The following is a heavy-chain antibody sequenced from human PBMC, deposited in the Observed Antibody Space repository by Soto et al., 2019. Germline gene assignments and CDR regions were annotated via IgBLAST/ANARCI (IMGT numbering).Heavy chain of an antibody. CDR1: GFTFSSYA. D-gene: IGHD3-3*01. J-gene: IGHJ4*02. CDR3: ARVGARFLEWLLYADY. V-gene: IGHV3-30-3*01. Sequence: QVQLVESGGGVVQPGRSLRLSCAASGFTFSSYAMHWVRQAPGKGLEWVAVISYDGSNKYYADSVKGRFTISRDNSKNTLDLQMNSLRAEDTAVYYCARVGARFLEWLLYADYWGQGTLVTVSS. CDR2: ISYDGSNK.